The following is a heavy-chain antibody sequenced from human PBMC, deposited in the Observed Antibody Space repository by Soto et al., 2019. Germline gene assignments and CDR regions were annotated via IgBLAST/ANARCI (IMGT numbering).Heavy chain of an antibody. J-gene: IGHJ4*02. CDR1: KYTFTEYY. D-gene: IGHD3-16*02. Sequence: EVQLVQSGAEVKKPGATVRISCKVSKYTFTEYYIHWVQQAPGKGLEWMGLVDPEDGQTRYAQKFQGRVTMTADTSAETAYMDLSRLTSGDTAVYYCATGSFYFDSWGQGTLVTVSS. CDR3: ATGSFYFDS. CDR2: VDPEDGQT. V-gene: IGHV1-69-2*01.